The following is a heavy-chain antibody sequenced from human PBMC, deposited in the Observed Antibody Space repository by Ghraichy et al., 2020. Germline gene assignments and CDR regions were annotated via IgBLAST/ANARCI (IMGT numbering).Heavy chain of an antibody. D-gene: IGHD3-22*01. Sequence: SETLSLTCAVYGGSFSGYYWSWIRQPPGKGLEWIGEINHSGSTNYNPSLKSRVTISVDTSKNQFSLKLSSVTAADTAVYYCARPVTYYYDSGGNRVAFDIWGQGTMVTVSS. J-gene: IGHJ3*02. CDR3: ARPVTYYYDSGGNRVAFDI. CDR2: INHSGST. CDR1: GGSFSGYY. V-gene: IGHV4-34*01.